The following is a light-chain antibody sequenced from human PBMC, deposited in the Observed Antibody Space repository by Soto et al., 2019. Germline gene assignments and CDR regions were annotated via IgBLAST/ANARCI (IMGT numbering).Light chain of an antibody. Sequence: DIQMTQPPSTLSASVGDRVTITCRASQSISSWLAWYQQKPGKAPKFLIYKPSTLESGVPSRFSGSGSGTEFTLTISSLQPDDFATYYCQQYKSYSITFGQGTRLEIK. V-gene: IGKV1-5*03. CDR2: KPS. CDR1: QSISSW. J-gene: IGKJ5*01. CDR3: QQYKSYSIT.